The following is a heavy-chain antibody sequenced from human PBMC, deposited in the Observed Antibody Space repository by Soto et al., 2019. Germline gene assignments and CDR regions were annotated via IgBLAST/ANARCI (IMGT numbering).Heavy chain of an antibody. Sequence: ASVKVSCKASGYTFTSYDINWVRQATGQGLEWMGWINPNNGNTGYAQKFQGRVTMTRSTSISTAYMELSSLRSDDTAVYFCARTSSGTRGGFDPWGQGTLGTVS. V-gene: IGHV1-8*01. D-gene: IGHD1-1*01. CDR1: GYTFTSYD. CDR2: INPNNGNT. CDR3: ARTSSGTRGGFDP. J-gene: IGHJ5*02.